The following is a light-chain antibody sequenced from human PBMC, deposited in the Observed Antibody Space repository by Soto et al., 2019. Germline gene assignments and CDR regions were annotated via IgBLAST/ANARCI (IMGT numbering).Light chain of an antibody. CDR2: GAS. V-gene: IGKV1-12*01. Sequence: IQMTQSPSSVSASVGDSVTITCRASQLISSWLAWYQVKPGKAPKLLIYGASNRESGGPSRFSGSESGTLFTLTINSLQPEDFATYYCQQASSFPLTFGGGTTVEI. CDR3: QQASSFPLT. J-gene: IGKJ4*01. CDR1: QLISSW.